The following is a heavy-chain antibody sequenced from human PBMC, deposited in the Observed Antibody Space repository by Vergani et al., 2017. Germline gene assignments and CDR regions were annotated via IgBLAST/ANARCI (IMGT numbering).Heavy chain of an antibody. Sequence: EVQLVESGGGLVKPGGSLRLSCAASGFTFSNAWMSWVRQAPGKGLEWVGRIKSKTDGGTTDYAAPVKGRFTISRDDSKNTLYLQVSSLKTEDTALYYCTTHYWIVRHRYFYYGMDVWGQGTTVTVSS. J-gene: IGHJ6*02. CDR2: IKSKTDGGTT. D-gene: IGHD1-1*01. V-gene: IGHV3-15*05. CDR3: TTHYWIVRHRYFYYGMDV. CDR1: GFTFSNAW.